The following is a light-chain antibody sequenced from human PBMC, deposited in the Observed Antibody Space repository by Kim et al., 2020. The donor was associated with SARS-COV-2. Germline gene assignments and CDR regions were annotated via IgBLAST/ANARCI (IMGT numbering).Light chain of an antibody. J-gene: IGLJ2*01. CDR1: SSNIGSNT. Sequence: GQRGTISCSGSSSNIGSNTVNWYQQLPGTAPKLLIYSNNQRPSGVPDRFSGSKSGTSASLAISGLQSEDEADYYCVAWDDSLNGVVFGGGTQLTVL. CDR2: SNN. CDR3: VAWDDSLNGVV. V-gene: IGLV1-44*01.